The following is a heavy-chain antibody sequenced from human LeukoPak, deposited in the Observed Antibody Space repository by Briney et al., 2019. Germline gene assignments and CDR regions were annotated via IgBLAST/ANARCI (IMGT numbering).Heavy chain of an antibody. CDR2: IWYDGSNK. CDR3: ARGTREGATHFDY. CDR1: GFTFSNYG. V-gene: IGHV3-33*01. Sequence: PGGSLRLSCAASGFTFSNYGMHWVRQAPGKGLEWVAVIWYDGSNKYYADSVKGRFTISRDNSKNTLYLQMNSLRAEDTAVYYCARGTREGATHFDYWGQGTLATVSS. D-gene: IGHD1-26*01. J-gene: IGHJ4*02.